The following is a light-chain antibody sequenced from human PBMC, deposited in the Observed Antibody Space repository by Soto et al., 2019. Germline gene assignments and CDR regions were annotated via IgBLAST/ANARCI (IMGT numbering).Light chain of an antibody. Sequence: QSALTQPASVSGSPRQSITISCTRTSSDVGGYSYVSWYQQHPGKAPKLIIYEVSNRPSGVSNRFSGSKSGNTASLTISGLQAEDEADYYCNSYTSKSTGVFGTGTKLTVL. J-gene: IGLJ1*01. CDR1: SSDVGGYSY. CDR3: NSYTSKSTGV. V-gene: IGLV2-14*01. CDR2: EVS.